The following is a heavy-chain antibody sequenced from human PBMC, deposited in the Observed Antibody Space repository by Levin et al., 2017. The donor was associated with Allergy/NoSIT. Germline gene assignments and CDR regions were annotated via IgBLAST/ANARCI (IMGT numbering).Heavy chain of an antibody. V-gene: IGHV4-39*01. CDR2: IGSTGDT. D-gene: IGHD6-13*01. CDR1: GGFLDRSYYY. Sequence: SQTLSLTCTVSGGFLDRSYYYWAWIRQSPGKGLEWIATIGSTGDTYYNPSLASRVTMTVDTPKSQFSLRLKSVTAADTAVYFCASLTAAAGTNFFNYWGQGTLVIVSS. CDR3: ASLTAAAGTNFFNY. J-gene: IGHJ4*02.